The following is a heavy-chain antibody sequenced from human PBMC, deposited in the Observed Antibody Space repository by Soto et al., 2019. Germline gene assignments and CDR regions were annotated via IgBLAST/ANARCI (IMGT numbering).Heavy chain of an antibody. Sequence: LRLSCAASGFTFSSYGMHWVRQAPGKGLEWVAVISYDGSNKYYADSVKGRFTISRDNSKNTLYLQMNSLRAEDTAVYYCAKDQEWLARCYYYGMDVWGQGTTVTVSS. CDR1: GFTFSSYG. CDR3: AKDQEWLARCYYYGMDV. V-gene: IGHV3-30*18. D-gene: IGHD6-19*01. J-gene: IGHJ6*02. CDR2: ISYDGSNK.